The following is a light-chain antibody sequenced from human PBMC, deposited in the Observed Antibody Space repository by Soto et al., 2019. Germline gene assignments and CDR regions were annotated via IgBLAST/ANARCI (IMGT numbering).Light chain of an antibody. V-gene: IGKV1-5*01. CDR1: QTISTW. CDR3: QQYSSYPYT. J-gene: IGKJ2*01. CDR2: DAS. Sequence: DIQMTQSPSTLSASVGNRVTITCRASQTISTWLAWYQQKPGKAPKLLIYDASSLESGVPSRFSGSASGTEFTLTISRLQPDDFATYYCQQYSSYPYTFGQGTQLEIK.